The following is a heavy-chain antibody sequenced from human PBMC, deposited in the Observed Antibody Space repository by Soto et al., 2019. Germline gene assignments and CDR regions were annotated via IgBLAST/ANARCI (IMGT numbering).Heavy chain of an antibody. V-gene: IGHV4-39*01. D-gene: IGHD3-3*01. CDR2: IYYSGST. CDR1: GGSISSSSYY. J-gene: IGHJ3*02. Sequence: SETMPLTCTVSGGSISSSSYYWGWIRQPPGKGLEWIGSIYYSGSTYYNPSLKSRVTISVDTSKNQFSLKLSSVTAADTAVYYCARRNDFWSGYYTSAFDIWGQGTMVTVSS. CDR3: ARRNDFWSGYYTSAFDI.